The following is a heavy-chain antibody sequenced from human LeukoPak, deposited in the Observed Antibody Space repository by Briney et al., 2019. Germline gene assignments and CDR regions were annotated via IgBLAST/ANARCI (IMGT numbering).Heavy chain of an antibody. CDR1: GYTLTELS. Sequence: PGASVKVSCKVSGYTLTELSMHWVRQAPGKGLEWMGGFDPEDGETIYAQKFQGRVTMTEDTSTDTAYMELSSLRSEDTAVYYCATSLTWERRRWYAFDIWGQGTMGTASS. V-gene: IGHV1-24*01. D-gene: IGHD1-26*01. CDR3: ATSLTWERRRWYAFDI. CDR2: FDPEDGET. J-gene: IGHJ3*02.